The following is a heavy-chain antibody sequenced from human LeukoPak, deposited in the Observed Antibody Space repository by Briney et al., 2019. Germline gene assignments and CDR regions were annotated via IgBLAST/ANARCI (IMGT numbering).Heavy chain of an antibody. CDR1: GFTVSSNY. Sequence: GGSLRLSCAASGFTVSSNYMSWVRQAPGKGLEWVSVIYSGGSTYYADSVKGRFTISRDNSKNTLYLQMNSLRAEDTAVYYCAREEFSDDSSGYFDYWGQGTLVTVSS. CDR3: AREEFSDDSSGYFDY. CDR2: IYSGGST. J-gene: IGHJ4*02. V-gene: IGHV3-66*01. D-gene: IGHD3-22*01.